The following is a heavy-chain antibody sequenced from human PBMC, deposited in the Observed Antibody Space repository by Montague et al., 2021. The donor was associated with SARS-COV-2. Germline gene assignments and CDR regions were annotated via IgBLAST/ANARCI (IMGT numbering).Heavy chain of an antibody. CDR2: IYYSGST. CDR1: GYSISSSNW. V-gene: IGHV4-28*01. D-gene: IGHD6-13*01. CDR3: ATGFSGYSSSWFDKPRHEVEHAGPEFDY. Sequence: SETLSLTCAVSGYSISSSNWWGWIRQPPGKGLEWIGYIYYSGSTYYNPSLKSRVTMSVDTSKHQFSLKLSSVTAVDTAVYYCATGFSGYSSSWFDKPRHEVEHAGPEFDYWGQGTLVTVSS. J-gene: IGHJ4*02.